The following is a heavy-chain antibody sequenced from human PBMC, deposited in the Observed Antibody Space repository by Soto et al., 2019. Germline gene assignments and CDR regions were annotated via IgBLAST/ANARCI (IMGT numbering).Heavy chain of an antibody. Sequence: QVQLQESGPGLVKPSQTLSLTCTVSGGSISSGDYYWIWIRQHPGKGLEWIGYIYDSGGTYYNPSLKSRVTISTDTSKNQFSLKLSSVTAADTAVYYCATGMTMAVIFDYWGQGALVTVSS. J-gene: IGHJ4*02. CDR1: GGSISSGDYY. D-gene: IGHD3-10*01. V-gene: IGHV4-31*03. CDR2: IYDSGGT. CDR3: ATGMTMAVIFDY.